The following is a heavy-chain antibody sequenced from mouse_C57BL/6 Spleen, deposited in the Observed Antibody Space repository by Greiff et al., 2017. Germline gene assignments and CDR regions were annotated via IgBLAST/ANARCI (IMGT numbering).Heavy chain of an antibody. V-gene: IGHV1-39*01. CDR3: TREPGWYFDV. CDR1: GYSFTDYN. J-gene: IGHJ1*03. CDR2: INPNYGTT. Sequence: EVKLVESGPELVKPGASVKISCKASGYSFTDYNMNWVKQSNGQSLEWIGGINPNYGTTSYNQKFKGKATLTVDKSSSTAYMQISSLTSEASAVYYCTREPGWYFDVWGKGTTLTVSS.